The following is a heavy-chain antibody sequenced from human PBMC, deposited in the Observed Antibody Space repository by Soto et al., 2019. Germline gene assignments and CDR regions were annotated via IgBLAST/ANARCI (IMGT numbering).Heavy chain of an antibody. CDR2: ISPCSGNT. J-gene: IGHJ6*03. Sequence: GASVKVSCKASGYTFTSYGISWVRQAPGQGLEWMGRISPCSGNTNYAQKFQGRVTMTRDTSTSTVYMELSSLRSEDTAVYYCARDGRFLEWLSSHLVLPPPSYIDALAQRTTVTVSS. CDR1: GYTFTSYG. D-gene: IGHD3-3*01. V-gene: IGHV1-18*01. CDR3: ARDGRFLEWLSSHLVLPPPSYIDA.